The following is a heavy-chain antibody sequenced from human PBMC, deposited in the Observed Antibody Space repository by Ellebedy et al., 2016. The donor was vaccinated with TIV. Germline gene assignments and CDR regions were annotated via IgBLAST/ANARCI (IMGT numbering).Heavy chain of an antibody. CDR2: SSTYNDKT. V-gene: IGHV1-18*04. J-gene: IGHJ6*02. D-gene: IGHD3/OR15-3a*01. CDR3: ARDLGLDFYYYYGMGV. CDR1: GYIFTTHG. Sequence: AASVKVSCKASGYIFTTHGITWVRQPPGQGPAWMGRSSTYNDKTKYAQKVQGRATMTTDSSTSTAYMELRSLRSDDTAVYYCARDLGLDFYYYYGMGVWGQGTTVTVSS.